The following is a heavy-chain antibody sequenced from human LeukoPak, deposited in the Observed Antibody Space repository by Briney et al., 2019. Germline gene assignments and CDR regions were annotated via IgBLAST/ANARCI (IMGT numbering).Heavy chain of an antibody. CDR3: ARAGSGYFPFNYYYYGMDV. CDR2: MNPNSGNT. J-gene: IGHJ6*02. Sequence: ASVKVSCKASGYTSTSYDINWVRQATGQGLEWMGWMNPNSGNTGYAQKFQGRVTMTRNTSISTAYMELSSLRSEDTAVYYCARAGSGYFPFNYYYYGMDVWGQGTTVTVSS. CDR1: GYTSTSYD. V-gene: IGHV1-8*01. D-gene: IGHD3-22*01.